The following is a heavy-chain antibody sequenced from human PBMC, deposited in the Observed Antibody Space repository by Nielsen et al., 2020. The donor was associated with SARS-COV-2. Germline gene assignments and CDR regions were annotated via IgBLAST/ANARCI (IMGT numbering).Heavy chain of an antibody. J-gene: IGHJ4*02. Sequence: SVKVSCKASGYTFTSYGISWVRQAPGQGLEWMGGIIPIFGTANYAQKFQGRVTMTEDTSTDTAYMELSSLRSEDTAVYYCATDGGLDYWGQGTLVTVSS. CDR1: GYTFTSYG. CDR3: ATDGGLDY. CDR2: IIPIFGTA. D-gene: IGHD3-16*01. V-gene: IGHV1-69*06.